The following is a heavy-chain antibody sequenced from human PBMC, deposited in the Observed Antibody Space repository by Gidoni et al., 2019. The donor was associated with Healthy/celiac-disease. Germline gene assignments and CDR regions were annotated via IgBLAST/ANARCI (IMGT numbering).Heavy chain of an antibody. J-gene: IGHJ6*02. V-gene: IGHV5-51*01. Sequence: EVQLVQSGAEVKKPGESLKISCKGSGYSFTSYWIGWVREMPGKGLERMGIIYPGDSDTRYSPSCQGQVTISADKSISTAYLQWSSLKASDTAMYYCAATTGMVRGVYNYGMDVWGQGTTVTVSS. D-gene: IGHD3-10*01. CDR3: AATTGMVRGVYNYGMDV. CDR1: GYSFTSYW. CDR2: IYPGDSDT.